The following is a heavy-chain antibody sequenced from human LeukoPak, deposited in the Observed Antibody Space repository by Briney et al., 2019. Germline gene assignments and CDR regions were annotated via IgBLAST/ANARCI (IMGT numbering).Heavy chain of an antibody. CDR2: ISGSGAST. CDR3: ARDVSGGYYLFDY. V-gene: IGHV3-23*01. D-gene: IGHD3-22*01. Sequence: GGSLRLSCAASGFTFTNAWMSWVRQAPGKGLEWVSAISGSGASTYYADSVKGRFTFSRDNSKSTLYLQMNSLRAEDTAVYYCARDVSGGYYLFDYWGQGSLVTVSS. CDR1: GFTFTNAW. J-gene: IGHJ4*02.